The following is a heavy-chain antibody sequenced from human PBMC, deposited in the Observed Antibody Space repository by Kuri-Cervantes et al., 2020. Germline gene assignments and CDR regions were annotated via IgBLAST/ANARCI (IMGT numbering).Heavy chain of an antibody. V-gene: IGHV1-46*01. Sequence: ASVKVSCKASGYTFTSYDINWVRQATGQGLGWMGIINPSGGSTSYAQKFQGRVTMTRDTSTSTVYMELSSLRSEDTAVYYCARDSSSWRAPLDYWGQGTLVTVSS. CDR1: GYTFTSYD. D-gene: IGHD6-13*01. J-gene: IGHJ4*02. CDR2: INPSGGST. CDR3: ARDSSSWRAPLDY.